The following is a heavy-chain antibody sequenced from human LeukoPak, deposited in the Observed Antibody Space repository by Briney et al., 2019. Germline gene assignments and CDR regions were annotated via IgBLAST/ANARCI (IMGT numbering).Heavy chain of an antibody. Sequence: ASVKVPCKASGGTFSSYAISWVRQAPGQGLEWMGGIIPIFGTANYAQKFQGRVTITADKSTSTAYMELSSLRSEDTAVYYCAREGVEWLLGLSNNWFDLWGQGTLVTVSS. V-gene: IGHV1-69*06. CDR2: IIPIFGTA. D-gene: IGHD3-3*01. CDR3: AREGVEWLLGLSNNWFDL. CDR1: GGTFSSYA. J-gene: IGHJ5*02.